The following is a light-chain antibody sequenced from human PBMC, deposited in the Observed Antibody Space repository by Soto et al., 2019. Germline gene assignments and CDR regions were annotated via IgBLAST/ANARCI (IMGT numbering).Light chain of an antibody. Sequence: QSALTQPASVSGSPGQSITISCPGTSSDVGGYNYVSWYQQDPGKAPKLMIYEVSNRPSGVSNRFSGSKSGNTASLTISGLQAEDEADYYCSSYTSSRTLYVFGTGTKLTV. J-gene: IGLJ1*01. V-gene: IGLV2-14*01. CDR2: EVS. CDR1: SSDVGGYNY. CDR3: SSYTSSRTLYV.